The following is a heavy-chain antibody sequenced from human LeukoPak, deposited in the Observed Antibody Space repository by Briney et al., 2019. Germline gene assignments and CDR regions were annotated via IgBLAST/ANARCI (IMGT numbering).Heavy chain of an antibody. CDR3: ARGQSTIFGVVVY. V-gene: IGHV4-38-2*02. J-gene: IGHJ4*02. CDR1: GYSISSGFY. CDR2: IYRSGST. D-gene: IGHD3-3*01. Sequence: TSETLSLTCTVSGYSISSGFYWGWIRQPPGKGLEWIGSIYRSGSTYYNPSLKSRATISVDVSRNQFSLDLNSVTAADTAVYYCARGQSTIFGVVVYWGQGTLVTVSS.